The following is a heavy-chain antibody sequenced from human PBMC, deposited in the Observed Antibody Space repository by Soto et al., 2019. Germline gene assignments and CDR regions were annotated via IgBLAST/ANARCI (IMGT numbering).Heavy chain of an antibody. V-gene: IGHV3-23*01. CDR2: VSGHDGST. Sequence: EVQLLESGGGLVQPGGSLRLSCAASGFTFGSYSMTWVRQAPGKGLEWVSSVSGHDGSTHYADSMKGRFTISRDNSKNTLYLQMDSLRAEDTAVYYCANWGKSGSDFWGQGTLVTVSS. CDR1: GFTFGSYS. CDR3: ANWGKSGSDF. D-gene: IGHD3-16*01. J-gene: IGHJ4*02.